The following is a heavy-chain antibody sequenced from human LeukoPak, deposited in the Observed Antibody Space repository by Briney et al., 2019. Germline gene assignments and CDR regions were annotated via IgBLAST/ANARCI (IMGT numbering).Heavy chain of an antibody. D-gene: IGHD3-9*01. V-gene: IGHV3-21*01. J-gene: IGHJ4*02. Sequence: PGGSLRLSCAASGFTFSNSTMNWVRQVPGEGLEWVSSIDYDSSHIYYAASVRGRFTISRDNARNSVYLQMNSLRVEDTAVYYCARDPLRYLRVGHYDYWGQGTLVAVSS. CDR3: ARDPLRYLRVGHYDY. CDR2: IDYDSSHI. CDR1: GFTFSNST.